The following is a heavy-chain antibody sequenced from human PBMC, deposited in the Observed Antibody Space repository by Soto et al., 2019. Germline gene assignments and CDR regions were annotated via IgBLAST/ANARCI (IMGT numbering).Heavy chain of an antibody. CDR1: GGSISSGGYY. CDR2: IYYSGST. J-gene: IGHJ4*02. V-gene: IGHV4-61*08. D-gene: IGHD3-3*01. CDR3: ARHDWSDSPLRYFDS. Sequence: PSETLSLTCTVSGGSISSGGYYWSWIRQPPGKGLEWIGYIYYSGSTNYNPSLKSRVTISVDTSKNRFSLKLSSVTAADTAVYYCARHDWSDSPLRYFDSWGQGTLVTVSS.